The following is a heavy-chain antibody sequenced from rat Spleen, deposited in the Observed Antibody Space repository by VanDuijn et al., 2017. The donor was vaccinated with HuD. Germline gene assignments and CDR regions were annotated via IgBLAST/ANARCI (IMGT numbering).Heavy chain of an antibody. CDR2: ISPTGGNT. J-gene: IGHJ2*01. D-gene: IGHD1-7*01. CDR3: TKVGGNYYFDY. V-gene: IGHV5-19*01. CDR1: GFTFSNHG. Sequence: EVRLVESDGGLVQPGRSLKVSCVASGFTFSNHGMHWIRQAPAKGLEWVASISPTGGNTYYRDSVKGRFTISRHNAKSSLYLQMDSLRSEDTATYYCTKVGGNYYFDYWGQGVMVTVSS.